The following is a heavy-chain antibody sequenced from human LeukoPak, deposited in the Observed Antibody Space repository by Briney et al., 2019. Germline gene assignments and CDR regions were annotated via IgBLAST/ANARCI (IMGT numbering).Heavy chain of an antibody. V-gene: IGHV3-11*04. D-gene: IGHD3-3*01. J-gene: IGHJ4*02. Sequence: GGSLRLSCAASGFTFSDYYMSWIRQAPGKRLEWVSYISSSGSTIYYADSVKGRFTISRDNAKNSLYLQMNSLRAEDTAVYYCARDRLRFLEWSSQHYFDYWGQGTLVTVSS. CDR1: GFTFSDYY. CDR2: ISSSGSTI. CDR3: ARDRLRFLEWSSQHYFDY.